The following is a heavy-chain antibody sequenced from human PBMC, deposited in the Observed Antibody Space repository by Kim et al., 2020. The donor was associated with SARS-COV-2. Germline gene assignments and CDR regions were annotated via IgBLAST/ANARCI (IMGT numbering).Heavy chain of an antibody. V-gene: IGHV3-30*02. Sequence: RFTISRDNSKNTLYLQMNSLRAEDTAVYYCAKDPYHGSGSYIYYQYGMDVWGQGTTVTVSS. CDR3: AKDPYHGSGSYIYYQYGMDV. D-gene: IGHD3-10*01. J-gene: IGHJ6*02.